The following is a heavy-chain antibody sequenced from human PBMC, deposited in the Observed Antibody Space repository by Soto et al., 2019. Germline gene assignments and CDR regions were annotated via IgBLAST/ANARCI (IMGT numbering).Heavy chain of an antibody. V-gene: IGHV4-61*01. Sequence: PSETLSLTCTVSGGSVSSGSYYWSWIRQPPGKGLEWIGYIYYSGSTNYNPSLKSRVTISVDTSKNQFSLKLSSVTAADTAVYYCARSPRIAAAGLCYFDYWGQGTLVTVSS. CDR2: IYYSGST. CDR1: GGSVSSGSYY. CDR3: ARSPRIAAAGLCYFDY. D-gene: IGHD6-13*01. J-gene: IGHJ4*02.